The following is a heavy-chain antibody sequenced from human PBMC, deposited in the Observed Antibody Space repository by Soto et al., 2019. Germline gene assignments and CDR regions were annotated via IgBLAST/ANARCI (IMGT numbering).Heavy chain of an antibody. CDR1: GFTFNNYG. Sequence: GGSLRLSCAASGFTFNNYGVHWVRQAPGKGLEWVAFISYDGSNNYYADSVKGRFTISRDNSMNSLYLQMNSLRTEDTAVYYCAKALGELSPESFDYWGQGTLVTVSS. V-gene: IGHV3-30*18. D-gene: IGHD3-16*02. J-gene: IGHJ4*02. CDR3: AKALGELSPESFDY. CDR2: ISYDGSNN.